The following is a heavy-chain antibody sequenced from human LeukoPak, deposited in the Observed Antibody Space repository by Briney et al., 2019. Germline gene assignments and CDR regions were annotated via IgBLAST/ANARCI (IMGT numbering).Heavy chain of an antibody. CDR1: GFTFSSYG. CDR3: VRVTHSSYSYGYGHGDY. V-gene: IGHV3-33*01. CDR2: IWYDGSNK. J-gene: IGHJ4*02. Sequence: GGSLRLSCAATGFTFSSYGMHWVRQAQGKGLERVAVIWYDGSNKYYADSVKGRFTISRDNSKNTLYLQMNSLRAEDTAVYYCVRVTHSSYSYGYGHGDYWGQGTLVTVSS. D-gene: IGHD5-18*01.